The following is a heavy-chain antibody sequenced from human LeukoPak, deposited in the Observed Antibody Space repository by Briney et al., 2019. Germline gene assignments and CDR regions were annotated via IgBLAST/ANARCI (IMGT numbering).Heavy chain of an antibody. CDR2: VSGSGSTT. V-gene: IGHV3-23*01. J-gene: IGHJ4*02. CDR1: GFTFSSYS. Sequence: TGGSLRLSCAASGFTFSSYSMSWVRQAPGKGLEWVSAVSGSGSTTYYARSVKGRFTVSRDNSKNTLYLQMNSLRVDDTAVYYCAKSLDYGGNRARLDFWGQGTLVTVSS. CDR3: AKSLDYGGNRARLDF. D-gene: IGHD4-23*01.